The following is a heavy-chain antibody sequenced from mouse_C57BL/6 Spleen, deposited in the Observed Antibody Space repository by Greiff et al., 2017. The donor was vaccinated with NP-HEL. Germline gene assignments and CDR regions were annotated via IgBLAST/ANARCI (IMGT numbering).Heavy chain of an antibody. CDR2: IYPRSGNT. Sequence: VQLQQSGAELARPGASVKLTCKASGYTFTSYGISWVKQRTGQGLEWIGEIYPRSGNTYYNEKFKGKATLTADKSSSTAYMELRSLTSEDSAVYFCARSYGNYEVYFDYWGQGTTLTVSS. CDR3: ARSYGNYEVYFDY. J-gene: IGHJ2*01. V-gene: IGHV1-81*01. CDR1: GYTFTSYG. D-gene: IGHD2-1*01.